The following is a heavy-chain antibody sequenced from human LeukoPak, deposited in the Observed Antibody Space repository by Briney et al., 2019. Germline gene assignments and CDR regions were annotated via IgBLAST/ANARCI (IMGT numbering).Heavy chain of an antibody. Sequence: PGGSLRLSCAASGFTFSDYYMSWIRQAPGKGLGWVSYISNSGTTIYYADSVKGQFTISRDNAKNSLYLRMNSLRAEDTAVYYCARVQHNLASTYYFDYWGQGILVTVSS. V-gene: IGHV3-11*01. J-gene: IGHJ4*02. D-gene: IGHD5-24*01. CDR2: ISNSGTTI. CDR1: GFTFSDYY. CDR3: ARVQHNLASTYYFDY.